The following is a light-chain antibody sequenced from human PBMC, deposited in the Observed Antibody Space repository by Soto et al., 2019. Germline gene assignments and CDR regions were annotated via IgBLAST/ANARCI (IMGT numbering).Light chain of an antibody. CDR2: VVS. CDR1: SSDVGGYNY. V-gene: IGLV2-14*01. CDR3: SSYTSSDTPYV. Sequence: QSALTQPASVSGSPGQSITISCTGTSSDVGGYNYVSWYQQHPDKAPKLMIYVVSNRPSGVSNRFSGSKSGNTASLTISGLQAEDEADYYRSSYTSSDTPYVFGTGTKVTVL. J-gene: IGLJ1*01.